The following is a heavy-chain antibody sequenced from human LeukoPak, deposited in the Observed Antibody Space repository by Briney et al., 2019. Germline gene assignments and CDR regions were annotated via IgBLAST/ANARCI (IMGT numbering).Heavy chain of an antibody. V-gene: IGHV5-51*01. CDR1: GYSFTSYW. Sequence: GESLKISCKGSGYSFTSYWIGWVRQMRGKGLEWMGIIYTGDSDTRYSPSFQGQFTTSADKSITTAYLQWSSLKASDTAMYYCARHTSSGLGIDYWGQGTLVTVSS. J-gene: IGHJ4*02. CDR3: ARHTSSGLGIDY. D-gene: IGHD6-19*01. CDR2: IYTGDSDT.